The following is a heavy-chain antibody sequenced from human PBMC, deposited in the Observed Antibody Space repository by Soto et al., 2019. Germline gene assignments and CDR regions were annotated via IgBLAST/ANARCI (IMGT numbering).Heavy chain of an antibody. Sequence: QVQLVQSGAEVKKPGSSVRVSCKASGTIFSSYTISWVRQAPGQGLEWMGRIIPLLGETNSAQKFQGRVTLTADKSTNTAYMELNSLRLEDTAVYYCARGLGGRMDGWGQGTTVTVSS. CDR3: ARGLGGRMDG. D-gene: IGHD3-16*01. J-gene: IGHJ6*02. CDR2: IIPLLGET. CDR1: GTIFSSYT. V-gene: IGHV1-69*08.